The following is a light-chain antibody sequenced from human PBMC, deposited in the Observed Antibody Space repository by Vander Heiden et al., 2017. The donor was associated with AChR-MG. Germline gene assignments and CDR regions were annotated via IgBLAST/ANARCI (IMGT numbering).Light chain of an antibody. CDR2: DVS. Sequence: QSALTQPVSVSGSPGPSLTISCTATSSDVGGYNYVSWYQQHPGKAPKVMIHDVSQRPSGVSNRFSGSKSGNTASLTISGLQAEDEADYYCTSYTSSSTPPVCGGGTKL. CDR1: SSDVGGYNY. J-gene: IGLJ3*02. V-gene: IGLV2-14*01. CDR3: TSYTSSSTPPV.